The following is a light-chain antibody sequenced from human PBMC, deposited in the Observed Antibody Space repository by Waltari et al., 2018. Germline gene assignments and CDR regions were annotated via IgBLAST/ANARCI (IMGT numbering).Light chain of an antibody. CDR2: EGI. Sequence: QSALTQPASVSGSPGQSITVSCTGTSSDVGSYNLVSWYQQPPGKAPKLMFYEGIKRPSGVSNRFSGSKSGNTASLTISGLQAEDEADYYCCSYAGSSTLLFGGGTKVTVL. CDR3: CSYAGSSTLL. J-gene: IGLJ2*01. V-gene: IGLV2-23*01. CDR1: SSDVGSYNL.